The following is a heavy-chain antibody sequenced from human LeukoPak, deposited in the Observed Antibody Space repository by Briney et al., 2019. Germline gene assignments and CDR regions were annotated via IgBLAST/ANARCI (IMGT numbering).Heavy chain of an antibody. Sequence: PGGSLRLSCAASRFTFSTYTMNWVRHAPGKGLEWVSYISSGSSTIYYADSVKGRFTISRDNAKNSLYLQMNSLREEDTAVYYCARVGNYYDSSGYYRFDYWGQGTLVTVSS. CDR1: RFTFSTYT. V-gene: IGHV3-48*02. J-gene: IGHJ4*02. CDR2: ISSGSSTI. D-gene: IGHD3-22*01. CDR3: ARVGNYYDSSGYYRFDY.